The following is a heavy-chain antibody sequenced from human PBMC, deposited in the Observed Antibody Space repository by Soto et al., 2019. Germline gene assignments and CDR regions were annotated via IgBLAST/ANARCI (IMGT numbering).Heavy chain of an antibody. V-gene: IGHV3-30*18. Sequence: GGSLRLSCAASGFTFSSYGMHWVRQAPGKGLEWVAVISYDGSNKYYADSVKGRFTISRDNSKNTLYLQMNSLRAEDTAVYYCAKDQLRSPSNVHYYYYMDVWGKGTTVTVSS. CDR2: ISYDGSNK. CDR1: GFTFSSYG. J-gene: IGHJ6*03. D-gene: IGHD1-7*01. CDR3: AKDQLRSPSNVHYYYYMDV.